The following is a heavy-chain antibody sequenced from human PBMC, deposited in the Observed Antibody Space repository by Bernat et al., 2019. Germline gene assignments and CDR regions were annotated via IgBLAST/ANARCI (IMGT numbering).Heavy chain of an antibody. D-gene: IGHD6-13*01. Sequence: EVQLVESGGGLVQPGGSLRLSCAASGFTFSSYAMSWVRQAPGKGLEWVSGISGSGGSTYYADSVKGRFTISRDNSKNTLYLQMNSLRAEDTAVYYCAKGSVIAGLFTEYFFDYWGQGTLVTVSS. CDR3: AKGSVIAGLFTEYFFDY. J-gene: IGHJ4*02. CDR2: ISGSGGST. CDR1: GFTFSSYA. V-gene: IGHV3-23*04.